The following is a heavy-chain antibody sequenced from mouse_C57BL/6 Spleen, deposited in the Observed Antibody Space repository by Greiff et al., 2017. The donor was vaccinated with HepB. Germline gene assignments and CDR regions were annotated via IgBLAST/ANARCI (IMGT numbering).Heavy chain of an antibody. Sequence: VQLQQSGAELVRPGSSVKLSCKASGYTFTSYWMDWVKQRPGQGLEWIGNIYPSDSETHYNQKFKDKATLTVDKSSSTAYMQLSSLTSEDSAVYYCARKGTAQAANPFAYWGQGTLVTVSA. V-gene: IGHV1-61*01. D-gene: IGHD3-2*02. CDR1: GYTFTSYW. CDR2: IYPSDSET. J-gene: IGHJ3*01. CDR3: ARKGTAQAANPFAY.